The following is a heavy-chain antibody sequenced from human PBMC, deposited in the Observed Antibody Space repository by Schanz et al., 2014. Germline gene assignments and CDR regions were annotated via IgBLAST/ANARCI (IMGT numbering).Heavy chain of an antibody. CDR2: INSVGSNT. V-gene: IGHV3-74*01. CDR1: GFTFSSYW. CDR3: ARKMKLGVYGGKGHDSLDI. J-gene: IGHJ3*02. Sequence: EVQLVESGGGLVQPGGSLRLSCAASGFTFSSYWMHWVRQVPGKGLVWVSRINSVGSNTDYADSVTGRFTISRDNAKNTLYLQMNNLRAEDTAVYYCARKMKLGVYGGKGHDSLDIWGQGTMVTVSS. D-gene: IGHD4-17*01.